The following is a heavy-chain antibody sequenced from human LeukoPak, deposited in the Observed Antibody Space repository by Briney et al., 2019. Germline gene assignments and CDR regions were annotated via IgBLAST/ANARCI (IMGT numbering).Heavy chain of an antibody. CDR2: IYPADSDT. Sequence: GESLKISCKGSGYTFSSYWIGWVRQMPGKGLEWMGIIYPADSDTKYGPSFEGQVTISGDKSISTAYLQWSRLKASDTAMYYCARHEFSVSGSYYMAYWGQGTLVTVSS. CDR1: GYTFSSYW. CDR3: ARHEFSVSGSYYMAY. D-gene: IGHD3-10*01. J-gene: IGHJ4*02. V-gene: IGHV5-51*01.